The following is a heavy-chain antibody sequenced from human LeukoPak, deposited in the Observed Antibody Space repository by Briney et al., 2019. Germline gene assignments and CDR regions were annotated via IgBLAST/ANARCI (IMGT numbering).Heavy chain of an antibody. CDR2: INHSGST. Sequence: PSETLSLTCAVYGGSFSGYYWSWIRQPPGKGLEWIGEINHSGSTNYNPSLKSRVTISVDTSKNQFSLKLSSVTAADTAVYYCARGRDRYYYYMDVWGKGTTVTVSS. V-gene: IGHV4-34*01. D-gene: IGHD1-14*01. J-gene: IGHJ6*03. CDR3: ARGRDRYYYYMDV. CDR1: GGSFSGYY.